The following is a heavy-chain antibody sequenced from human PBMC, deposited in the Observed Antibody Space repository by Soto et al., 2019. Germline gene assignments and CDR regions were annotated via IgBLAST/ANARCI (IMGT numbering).Heavy chain of an antibody. J-gene: IGHJ6*02. CDR3: ARPYSSSLQNSYYYAVDV. V-gene: IGHV1-69*12. Sequence: QVQLVQSGAEVKKPGSSVKVSCKASGVTFSSHALSWVRQAPGQGLEWMGGIIPIFRTVNYAQKLQGRLTITADESTTTAYMELSSLRSEDTAVYFCARPYSSSLQNSYYYAVDVWGQGTSVTVSS. CDR1: GVTFSSHA. CDR2: IIPIFRTV. D-gene: IGHD2-2*01.